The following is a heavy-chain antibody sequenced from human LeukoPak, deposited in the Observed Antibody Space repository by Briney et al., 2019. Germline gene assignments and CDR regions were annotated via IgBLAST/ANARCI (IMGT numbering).Heavy chain of an antibody. CDR2: TYYKSKWYN. Sequence: SQTLSLTCAISGDSVSSNSATWNWIRQSPSRGLEWLGRTYYKSKWYNDYTVSVKSRITINSDTSKNRFSLQLNSVTPEDTAVYYCARASSPWSPRDAFDIWGQGTMVTVSS. D-gene: IGHD1-26*01. CDR3: ARASSPWSPRDAFDI. J-gene: IGHJ3*02. V-gene: IGHV6-1*01. CDR1: GDSVSSNSAT.